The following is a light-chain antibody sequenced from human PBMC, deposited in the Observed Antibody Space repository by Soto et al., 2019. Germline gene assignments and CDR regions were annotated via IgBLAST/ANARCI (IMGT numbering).Light chain of an antibody. J-gene: IGKJ5*01. Sequence: EIVLTQSPGTLSLSPGERATLSCRASQSVSSNFLAWYQQKPGQAPRLLMYGASSRATGIPDRFGGSGSGTGFTLTISRLEPEEFGVYYCQQYGSSPITFGQGTRLEMK. V-gene: IGKV3-20*01. CDR1: QSVSSNF. CDR2: GAS. CDR3: QQYGSSPIT.